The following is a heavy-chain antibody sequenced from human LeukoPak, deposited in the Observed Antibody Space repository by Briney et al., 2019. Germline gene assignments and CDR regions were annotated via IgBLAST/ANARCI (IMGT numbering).Heavy chain of an antibody. CDR1: GFTFSSSA. CDR3: ARDLVQLWSKDY. Sequence: PGGSLRLSCTVSGFTFSSSAMTWVRQAPGKGLQWVSAISGSGGSTFYADSVKGRFTISRDNAKSSLYLQMNSLRAEDTAVYYCARDLVQLWSKDYWGQGTLVTVSS. D-gene: IGHD5-18*01. V-gene: IGHV3-23*01. J-gene: IGHJ4*02. CDR2: ISGSGGST.